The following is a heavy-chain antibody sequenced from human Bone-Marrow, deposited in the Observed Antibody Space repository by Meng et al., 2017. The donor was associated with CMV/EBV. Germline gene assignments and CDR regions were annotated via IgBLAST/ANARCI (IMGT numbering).Heavy chain of an antibody. CDR1: GFTFSSYS. D-gene: IGHD3-22*01. J-gene: IGHJ4*02. CDR2: ISSSSSYI. V-gene: IGHV3-21*01. Sequence: GESLKISCAASGFTFSSYSMNWVRQAPGKGLEWVSSISSSSSYIYYADSVKGRFTISRDNAKNALYLQMNSLRAEDTAVYYCARDTYYYDSSGYYRPKKPDYWGQGTLVTVSS. CDR3: ARDTYYYDSSGYYRPKKPDY.